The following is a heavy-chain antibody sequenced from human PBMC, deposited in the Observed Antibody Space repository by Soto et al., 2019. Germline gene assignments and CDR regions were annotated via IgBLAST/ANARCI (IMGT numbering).Heavy chain of an antibody. CDR3: ASQVSSIADYYYYYYGMDV. D-gene: IGHD6-6*01. Sequence: GESLKISCKGSGYTFSKYWIGWVRQTPGKGLEWMGMIYPGDSDANYSPSFQGHVTISADKSISTAYLQWSSLKASDTAMYYCASQVSSIADYYYYYYGMDVWGQGTTVTVSS. J-gene: IGHJ6*02. V-gene: IGHV5-51*01. CDR1: GYTFSKYW. CDR2: IYPGDSDA.